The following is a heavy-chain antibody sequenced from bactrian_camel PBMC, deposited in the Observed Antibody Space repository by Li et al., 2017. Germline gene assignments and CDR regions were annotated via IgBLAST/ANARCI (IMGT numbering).Heavy chain of an antibody. J-gene: IGHJ4*01. D-gene: IGHD3*01. CDR3: AANPWVDSLMLASATCATAQAEYNY. CDR1: GLIIYSVC. Sequence: VQLVESGGGSVQAGGSLTLSCAASGLIIYSVCMGWFRQVPGKEREGVATISLGGGVTAYSDSVKGRFTISKDNAKNTLYLQMNSLKPEDTAMYYCAANPWVDSLMLASATCATAQAEYNYWGQGTQVTVS. V-gene: IGHV3S31*01. CDR2: ISLGGGVT.